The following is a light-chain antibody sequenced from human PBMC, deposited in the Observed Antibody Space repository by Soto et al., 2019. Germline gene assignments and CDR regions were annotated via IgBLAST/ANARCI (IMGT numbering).Light chain of an antibody. CDR1: QGISNY. CDR3: QKYNSARWS. V-gene: IGKV1-27*01. Sequence: EIQMTQSPSSLSASVGDRVTITCRASQGISNYLAWYQQKPGKVPKLLIYGASTLLSGAPSRLSGRRSATDFTLTINSLQPEDVATYCWQKYNSARWSFGQGAKEEIE. CDR2: GAS. J-gene: IGKJ1*01.